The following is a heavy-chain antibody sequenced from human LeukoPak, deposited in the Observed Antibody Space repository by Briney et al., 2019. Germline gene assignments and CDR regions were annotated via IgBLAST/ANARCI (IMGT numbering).Heavy chain of an antibody. Sequence: SETLSLTCTVSGGSISSGDYYWSWIRQPPGKGLEWSGYIYYSGSAYYNPSLKSRVTISVDTSKNQFSLKLSSVTAADTAVYYCGRVRRSGNWFGDMFDPWGQGTLVTVSS. J-gene: IGHJ5*02. V-gene: IGHV4-30-4*01. D-gene: IGHD3-10*01. CDR1: GGSISSGDYY. CDR3: GRVRRSGNWFGDMFDP. CDR2: IYYSGSA.